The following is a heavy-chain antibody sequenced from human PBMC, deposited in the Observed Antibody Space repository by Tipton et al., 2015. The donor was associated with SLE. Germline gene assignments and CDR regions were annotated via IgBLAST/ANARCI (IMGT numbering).Heavy chain of an antibody. CDR1: GGSISSYY. Sequence: TLSLTCTVSGGSISSYYWSWIRQPPGKGLEWIGYIYYSGSTNYNPSLKSRVTISVDTSKNQLSLKLSSVTAADTAVYYCARGRCSGGSCYRFDYWGQGTLVTVSS. CDR3: ARGRCSGGSCYRFDY. V-gene: IGHV4-59*12. D-gene: IGHD2-15*01. J-gene: IGHJ4*02. CDR2: IYYSGST.